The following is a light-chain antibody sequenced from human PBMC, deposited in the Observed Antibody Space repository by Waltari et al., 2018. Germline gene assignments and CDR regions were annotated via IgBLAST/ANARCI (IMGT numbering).Light chain of an antibody. CDR1: STDLGSSTL. Sequence: QSALTQPASVSGSPGQSITISCTGSSTDLGSSTLVSWYQHHPDKAPKLLIYEGPSRPSGISHRVSGSKSCTTASLSISTLQAEDDADYYCFSYADGRSLVFGGGTKLTVL. J-gene: IGLJ2*01. CDR3: FSYADGRSLV. V-gene: IGLV2-23*01. CDR2: EGP.